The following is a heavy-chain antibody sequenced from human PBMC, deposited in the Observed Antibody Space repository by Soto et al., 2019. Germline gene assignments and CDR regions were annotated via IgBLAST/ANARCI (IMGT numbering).Heavy chain of an antibody. CDR1: GYNLNNYC. CDR3: ARLPLPD. J-gene: IGHJ4*02. CDR2: FDPEDGET. Sequence: SGKVSCKASGYNLNNYCISWVRQAPGKGLEWMGGFDPEDGETIYAQKFQGRVTITAEESTSTAYMQLRSLRYEEKAVYSCARLPLPDWGQGTLVTVSS. V-gene: IGHV1-69*13. D-gene: IGHD1-26*01.